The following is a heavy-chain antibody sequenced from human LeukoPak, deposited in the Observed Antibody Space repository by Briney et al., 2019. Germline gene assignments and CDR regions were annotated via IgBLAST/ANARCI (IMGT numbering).Heavy chain of an antibody. V-gene: IGHV3-7*01. CDR1: GFSFSGYW. CDR2: IKEDGSEK. CDR3: ARDGTYYYGSGSYSFDY. D-gene: IGHD3-10*01. Sequence: GGSLRLSCAASGFSFSGYWMTWVRQAPGKGLEWVANIKEDGSEKYYADFVKGRFTISRDNAKNSLYLQMNSLRAEDTAVYYCARDGTYYYGSGSYSFDYWGQGTLVTVSS. J-gene: IGHJ4*02.